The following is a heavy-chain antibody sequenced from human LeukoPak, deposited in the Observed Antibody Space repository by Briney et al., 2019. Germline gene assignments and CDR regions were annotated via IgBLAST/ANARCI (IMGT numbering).Heavy chain of an antibody. CDR3: VRGSGWRPYAAEYFQH. CDR1: GFTLSNAW. V-gene: IGHV3-15*05. CDR2: IKSKTDGGTT. D-gene: IGHD6-19*01. Sequence: GGSLRLSCAASGFTLSNAWMSWVRQAPGKGLEWVGRIKSKTDGGTTDYGAPVKGRFTISRDNSKNTLYLQMSSLRAEDTAVYYCVRGSGWRPYAAEYFQHWGQGTLVTVSS. J-gene: IGHJ1*01.